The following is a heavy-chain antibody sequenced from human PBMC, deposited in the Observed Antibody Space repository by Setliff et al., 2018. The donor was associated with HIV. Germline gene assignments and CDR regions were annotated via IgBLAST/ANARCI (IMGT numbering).Heavy chain of an antibody. V-gene: IGHV4-31*03. CDR2: IYYSGST. D-gene: IGHD2-15*01. CDR3: ARVPGVVVVVAANWYFDL. Sequence: SETLSLTCTVSGGSISSGGYYWSWIHQHPGKGLEWIGYIYYSGSTYYNPSLKSRVTISVDTSNNQFSLKLSSVTAADTAVYYCARVPGVVVVVAANWYFDLWGRGTLVTVSS. J-gene: IGHJ2*01. CDR1: GGSISSGGYY.